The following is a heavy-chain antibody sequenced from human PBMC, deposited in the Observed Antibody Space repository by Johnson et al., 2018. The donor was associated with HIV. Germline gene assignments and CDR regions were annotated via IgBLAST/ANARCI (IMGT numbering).Heavy chain of an antibody. V-gene: IGHV3-7*01. CDR3: AKDAGWSIVGATDGRDAFDI. CDR2: IQQAGSEK. J-gene: IGHJ3*02. Sequence: EVQLVESGGGLVQPGGSLTLSCAASGFTSSSYWMSWVRQAPGKGLERVANIQQAGSEKYYVDSVKGRFTISRDHSKNTVYLQMNNLRAEDTAVYYCAKDAGWSIVGATDGRDAFDIWGQGTMVTVSS. D-gene: IGHD1-26*01. CDR1: GFTSSSYW.